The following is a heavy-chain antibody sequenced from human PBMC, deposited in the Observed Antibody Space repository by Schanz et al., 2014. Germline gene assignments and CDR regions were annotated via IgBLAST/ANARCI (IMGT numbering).Heavy chain of an antibody. V-gene: IGHV3-48*01. J-gene: IGHJ6*02. CDR2: ISFSGNTI. Sequence: EVQLLESGGGLVQPGGSLRLSCAASGFSFRKSAMSWVRQAPGKGLEWISYISFSGNTIYYADSVKGRFTISRDNAKNSVFLQMNRLRAEDTAVYYCATEGPRGTRHPINYYYAMDNWGQGTKVTV. CDR3: ATEGPRGTRHPINYYYAMDN. D-gene: IGHD6-6*01. CDR1: GFSFRKSA.